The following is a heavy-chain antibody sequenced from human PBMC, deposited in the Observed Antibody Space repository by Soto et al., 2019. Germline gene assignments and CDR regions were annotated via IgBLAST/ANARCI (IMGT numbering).Heavy chain of an antibody. V-gene: IGHV3-30-3*01. Sequence: PGGSLRLSCAASGFTFSSYAMHWVRQAPGKGLEWVAVISYDGSNKYYADSVKGRFTISRDNSKNTLYLQMNSLRAEDTAVYYCARSGGSYDFWVTRYGMDVWGQGTTVTVSS. CDR3: ARSGGSYDFWVTRYGMDV. D-gene: IGHD3-3*01. CDR1: GFTFSSYA. J-gene: IGHJ6*02. CDR2: ISYDGSNK.